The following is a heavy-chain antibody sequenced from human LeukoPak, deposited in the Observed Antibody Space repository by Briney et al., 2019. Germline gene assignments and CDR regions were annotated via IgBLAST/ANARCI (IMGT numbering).Heavy chain of an antibody. J-gene: IGHJ4*02. CDR2: LSYDGSNR. CDR3: AKDASTVTLHADY. D-gene: IGHD4-17*01. Sequence: GGSLRLSCAASGFTFSSFGMHWVRRAPGKGLEWVAVLSYDGSNRYYADSVKGRFTISRDNSKNTLYLQMNSLRAEDTAVYYCAKDASTVTLHADYWGQGTLVTVSS. CDR1: GFTFSSFG. V-gene: IGHV3-30*18.